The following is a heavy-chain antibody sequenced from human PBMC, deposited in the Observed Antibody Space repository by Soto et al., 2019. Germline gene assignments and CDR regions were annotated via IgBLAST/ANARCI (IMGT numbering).Heavy chain of an antibody. J-gene: IGHJ4*02. CDR1: GFTLNTYE. CDR3: ARGPYYYDTSGPHDY. V-gene: IGHV3-48*03. Sequence: GGSLRLSCAASGFTLNTYEMNWVRQAPGKGLEWLSYISSSGATTQYADSVTGRFTTSRDNAKNSLFLQMDTLRVEDTAIYYCARGPYYYDTSGPHDYWGQGTPVTVSS. CDR2: ISSSGATT. D-gene: IGHD3-22*01.